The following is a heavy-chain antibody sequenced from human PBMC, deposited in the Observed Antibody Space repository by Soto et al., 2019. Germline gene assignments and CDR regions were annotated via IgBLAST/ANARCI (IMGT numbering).Heavy chain of an antibody. D-gene: IGHD2-2*01. CDR3: AREASVLIPAAQPSRFDS. CDR2: ISPYSGYT. CDR1: GYSFMKYG. J-gene: IGHJ4*02. Sequence: ASVKVSCKGFGYSFMKYGINWVRQAPGQGLEWVGWISPYSGYTHSAQKFHGRLTLATDTAASTAYMELRILRSADTALYYCAREASVLIPAAQPSRFDSWGQGTLVTVSS. V-gene: IGHV1-18*01.